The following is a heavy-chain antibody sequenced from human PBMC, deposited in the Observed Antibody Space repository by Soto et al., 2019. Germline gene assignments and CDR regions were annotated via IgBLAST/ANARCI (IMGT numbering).Heavy chain of an antibody. V-gene: IGHV3-15*01. CDR1: GFTFSNAW. CDR3: TTAPGGRIAAAGWFDP. Sequence: GGSLRLSCAASGFTFSNAWMSWVRQAPGKGLEWVGHIKSKTDGGTTDYAAPVKGRFTISRDDSKNTLYLQMNSLKTEDTAVYYCTTAPGGRIAAAGWFDPWGQGTLVTVSS. J-gene: IGHJ5*02. CDR2: IKSKTDGGTT. D-gene: IGHD6-13*01.